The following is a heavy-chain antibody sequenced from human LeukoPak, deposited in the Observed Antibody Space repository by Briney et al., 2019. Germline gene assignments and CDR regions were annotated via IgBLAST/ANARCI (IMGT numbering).Heavy chain of an antibody. CDR3: ARSFNAAGGY. V-gene: IGHV4-39*01. CDR1: GGSISSSSYY. CDR2: IYYSGST. Sequence: SETLSLTCTVSGGSISSSSYYWGWIRQPPGKGLEWIGSIYYSGSTYYNPSLKSRVTISVDTSKNQFSLKLSSVTAADTAVYYCARSFNAAGGYWGQGTLVTVSS. J-gene: IGHJ4*02. D-gene: IGHD2-2*01.